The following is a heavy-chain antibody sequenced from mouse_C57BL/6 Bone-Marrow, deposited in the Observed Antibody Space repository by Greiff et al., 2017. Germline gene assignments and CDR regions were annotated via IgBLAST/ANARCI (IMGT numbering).Heavy chain of an antibody. Sequence: QVQLQQSGAELVRPGTSVKMSCKASGYTFTNYWIGWAKQRPGHGLEWIGDIYPGGGYTNYNEKFKGKATLTADKSSSTAYMQFSSLTSEDSAIYYCEREGLRYSNPFWYVDVWGTGTTVTVSS. V-gene: IGHV1-63*01. CDR1: GYTFTNYW. CDR3: EREGLRYSNPFWYVDV. J-gene: IGHJ1*03. D-gene: IGHD2-5*01. CDR2: IYPGGGYT.